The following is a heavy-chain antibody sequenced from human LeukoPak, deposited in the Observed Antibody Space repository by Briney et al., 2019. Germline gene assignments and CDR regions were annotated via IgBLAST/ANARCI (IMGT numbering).Heavy chain of an antibody. CDR2: ISSSGSTI. J-gene: IGHJ4*02. CDR3: ARGSDTAMVRNSDY. Sequence: GGSLRLSCAASGFTFSDYYMSWIRQAPGKGVEGVSYISSSGSTIYYTDSVKGRFTISRDNAKNSLYLQMNSLRAEDTAVYYCARGSDTAMVRNSDYWGQGTLVTVSS. CDR1: GFTFSDYY. V-gene: IGHV3-11*01. D-gene: IGHD5-18*01.